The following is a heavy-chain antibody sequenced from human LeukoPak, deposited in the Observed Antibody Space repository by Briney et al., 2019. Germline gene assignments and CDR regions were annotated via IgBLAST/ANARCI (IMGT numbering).Heavy chain of an antibody. Sequence: GGSLRLSCAASGFTVSSNYMSWVRQAPGKGLEWVSVIYSGGSTYYADSVKGRFTISRDNSKNTLYLQMNSLRAEDTAVYYCARDRRGYCSGGSCYYYFDYWGQGTLVTVSS. D-gene: IGHD2-15*01. CDR2: IYSGGST. CDR3: ARDRRGYCSGGSCYYYFDY. J-gene: IGHJ4*02. CDR1: GFTVSSNY. V-gene: IGHV3-53*01.